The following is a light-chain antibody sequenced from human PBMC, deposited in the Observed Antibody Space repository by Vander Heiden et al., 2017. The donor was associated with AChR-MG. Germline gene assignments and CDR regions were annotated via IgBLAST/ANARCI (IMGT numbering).Light chain of an antibody. CDR2: GAS. V-gene: IGKV3-20*01. CDR1: QSVSSSY. CDR3: QQYGSSLQWT. J-gene: IGKJ1*01. Sequence: DIVLTQSPGTLPSPPWERATLPCRASQSVSSSYLAWYQQKPGQAPRLLIYGASSRATGIPDRFSGSGSGTDFTLTISRLEPEDFAVYYCQQYGSSLQWTFGQGTKVEIK.